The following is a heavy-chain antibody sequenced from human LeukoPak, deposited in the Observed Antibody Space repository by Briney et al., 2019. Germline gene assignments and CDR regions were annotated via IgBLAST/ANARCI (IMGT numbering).Heavy chain of an antibody. Sequence: GGSLRLSCAAAGFTFSSYAMHWVRLAPGKELEWLAVISYDGSNKYYADSVKGRFTISRDNSKNTLYLQMNSLRAEDTAVYYCARDGRVVVAATPFDYWGHGVWVTVSS. CDR3: ARDGRVVVAATPFDY. J-gene: IGHJ4*01. CDR2: ISYDGSNK. D-gene: IGHD2-15*01. V-gene: IGHV3-30-3*01. CDR1: GFTFSSYA.